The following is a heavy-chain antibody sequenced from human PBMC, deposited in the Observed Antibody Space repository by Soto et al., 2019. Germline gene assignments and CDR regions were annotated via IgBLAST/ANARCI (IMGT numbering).Heavy chain of an antibody. Sequence: EVQLLESGEGLVQPGGSLRLSCAGSGFTFINYAMNWVRQAPGKGLEWVSTISGGGDAPFFADSVRGRFTISRDNSKNTVTLQMNNLGVYDTAVYFCARKVPGSTSRPDYWYFDLWGRGTLVTVSS. CDR1: GFTFINYA. CDR2: ISGGGDAP. D-gene: IGHD3-10*01. CDR3: ARKVPGSTSRPDYWYFDL. V-gene: IGHV3-23*01. J-gene: IGHJ2*01.